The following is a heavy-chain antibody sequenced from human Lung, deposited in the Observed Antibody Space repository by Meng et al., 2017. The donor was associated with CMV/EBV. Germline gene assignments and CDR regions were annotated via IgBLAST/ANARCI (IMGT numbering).Heavy chain of an antibody. V-gene: IGHV1-18*01. CDR3: ARDDIAAAGRYDMDV. CDR2: ISAYNGNT. J-gene: IGHJ6*02. D-gene: IGHD6-13*01. CDR1: CYTFTSYG. Sequence: ASVKVSCKASCYTFTSYGISWVRQAPGQGLEGMGWISAYNGNTNYAQKLQGRVTMTTDKSTSTAYMELRSLRSADTAVYCCARDDIAAAGRYDMDVWGQGTTVTVSS.